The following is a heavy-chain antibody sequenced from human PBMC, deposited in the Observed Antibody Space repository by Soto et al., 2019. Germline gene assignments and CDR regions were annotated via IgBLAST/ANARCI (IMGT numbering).Heavy chain of an antibody. Sequence: QVQLQQWGAGLLKPSETLSLTCAVYGGSFIGYYWTWIRQPPGEGLEWIGEISHGGGTKYNSSLKSRVTISVDTSKNQFSLKLSSVTAADTAVYYCGSRRSVSIFGVAQGGYNWGQGTVVTVSS. D-gene: IGHD3-3*01. CDR3: GSRRSVSIFGVAQGGYN. CDR1: GGSFIGYY. V-gene: IGHV4-34*01. J-gene: IGHJ4*02. CDR2: ISHGGGT.